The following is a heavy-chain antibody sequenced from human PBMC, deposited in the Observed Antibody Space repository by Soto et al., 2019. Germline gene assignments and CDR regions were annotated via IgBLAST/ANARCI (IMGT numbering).Heavy chain of an antibody. CDR2: ISSSSSYI. Sequence: GGSLRLSCAASGFTFSSYSMNWVRQAPGKGLEWVSSISSSSSYIYYADSVKGRFTISRDNAKNSLYLQMNSSVTAADTAVYYCARGFPSTTYSSGWSLYFDYWGQGTLVTVSS. CDR3: ARGFPSTTYSSGWSLYFDY. J-gene: IGHJ4*02. D-gene: IGHD6-19*01. V-gene: IGHV3-21*01. CDR1: GFTFSSYS.